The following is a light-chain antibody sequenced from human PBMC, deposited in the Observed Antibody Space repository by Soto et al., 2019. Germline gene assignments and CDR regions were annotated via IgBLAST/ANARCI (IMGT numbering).Light chain of an antibody. CDR1: SSDVGSYNL. CDR2: EGS. CDR3: CSYAGSSTFYV. V-gene: IGLV2-23*01. J-gene: IGLJ1*01. Sequence: QSALTQPASVSGSPGQSITISCTGTSSDVGSYNLVSWYQQHPGKAPKLMIYEGSKRPSGVPNLFSGSKSGNTASLTISGLHAEDEADYYCCSYAGSSTFYVFGTGTKVTVL.